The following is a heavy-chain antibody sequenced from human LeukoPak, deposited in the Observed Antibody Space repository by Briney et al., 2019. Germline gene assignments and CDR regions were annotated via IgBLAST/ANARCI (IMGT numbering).Heavy chain of an antibody. J-gene: IGHJ6*02. CDR1: GGSISSYY. CDR3: ARVSYCSGGSCYFGYYGMDV. Sequence: SETLSLTCTVSGGSISSYYWSWIRQPPGKGLEWIGYIYSSGSTNYNPSLKSRVTISMDTPKNQFSLKLSSVTAADTAVYYCARVSYCSGGSCYFGYYGMDVWGQGTTVTVSS. D-gene: IGHD2-15*01. V-gene: IGHV4-59*08. CDR2: IYSSGST.